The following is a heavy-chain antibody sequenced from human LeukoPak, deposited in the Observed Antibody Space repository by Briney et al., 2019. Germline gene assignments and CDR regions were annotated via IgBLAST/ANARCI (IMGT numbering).Heavy chain of an antibody. CDR2: MYYSGGT. Sequence: PSETLSLTCTVSGCSINGYYWSWIRQPPGKGLEWIGHMYYSGGTNYNPSLKSRVTISVDTSNNQFSLKLSSVTAADTAVYYCVRRCQDAYTLYCFDYWGQGTLVTVSS. V-gene: IGHV4-59*01. D-gene: IGHD5-24*01. CDR1: GCSINGYY. J-gene: IGHJ4*02. CDR3: VRRCQDAYTLYCFDY.